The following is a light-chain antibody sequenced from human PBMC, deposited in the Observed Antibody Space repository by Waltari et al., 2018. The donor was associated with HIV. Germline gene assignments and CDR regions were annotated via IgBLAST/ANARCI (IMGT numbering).Light chain of an antibody. CDR2: AVT. CDR3: ASHAGSKDV. V-gene: IGLV2-8*01. Sequence: QSALTQPPSASGSPGQSVTISCTGTSSDVGAYNYVSWFQQHPGKAPKLMFYAVTKRPSGVPVRFSGSKSGNTASLTVSGLQAEDEADYYCASHAGSKDVFGGGTRLTVL. CDR1: SSDVGAYNY. J-gene: IGLJ2*01.